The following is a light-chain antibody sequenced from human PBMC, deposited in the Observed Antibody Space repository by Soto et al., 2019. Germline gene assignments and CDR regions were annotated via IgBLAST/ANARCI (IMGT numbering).Light chain of an antibody. J-gene: IGLJ2*01. V-gene: IGLV2-14*01. Sequence: QSALTQPASVSGSPGQSITISCTGVSSDISAYKYVSWYQQHPGNAPKLLLYEVSNRPSGVSKRFTGSKSGNTASLTISGLQAEDEADYYCSSYTSTTSLVVFGGGTKLTVL. CDR3: SSYTSTTSLVV. CDR1: SSDISAYKY. CDR2: EVS.